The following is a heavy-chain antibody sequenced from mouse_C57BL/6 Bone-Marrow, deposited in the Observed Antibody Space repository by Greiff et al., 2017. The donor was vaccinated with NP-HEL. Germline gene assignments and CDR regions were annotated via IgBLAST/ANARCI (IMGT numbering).Heavy chain of an antibody. CDR2: IYPGDGDT. Sequence: QVHVKQSGPELVKPGASVKISCKASGYAFSSSWMNWVKQRPGKGLEWIGRIYPGDGDTNYNGKFKGKATLTADKSSSTAYMQLSSLTSEDSAVYFCASSLYYYGSRGYFDYWGQGTTLTVSS. CDR3: ASSLYYYGSRGYFDY. J-gene: IGHJ2*01. CDR1: GYAFSSSW. V-gene: IGHV1-82*01. D-gene: IGHD1-1*01.